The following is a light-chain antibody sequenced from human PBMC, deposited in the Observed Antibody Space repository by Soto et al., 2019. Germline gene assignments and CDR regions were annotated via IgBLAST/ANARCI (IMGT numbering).Light chain of an antibody. CDR3: LQHKSYPPT. V-gene: IGKV1-17*01. J-gene: IGKJ4*01. CDR1: QGIGSD. Sequence: DIQMTQSPSSLYASVGDRVTITCRASQGIGSDLGWYQQKPGKAPKRLMYAASSLQSGGPSRFSGRGSGTEFTLTISSLQPEDFATYYCLQHKSYPPTFGGGTKGEIK. CDR2: AAS.